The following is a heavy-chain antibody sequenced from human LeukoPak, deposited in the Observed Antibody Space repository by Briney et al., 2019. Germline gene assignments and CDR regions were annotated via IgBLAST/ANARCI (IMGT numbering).Heavy chain of an antibody. J-gene: IGHJ5*02. D-gene: IGHD3-10*01. CDR1: GFTFSSYS. V-gene: IGHV3-21*01. CDR2: ISSSSSYI. Sequence: PGGSLRLSCAASGFTFSSYSMNWVRQAPGKGLEWVSSISSSSSYIYYADSVKGRFTISRDNAKNSLYLQMNSLRAEDTAVYYCARDEDVGVSLWFGPNWFDPWGQGTLVTVSS. CDR3: ARDEDVGVSLWFGPNWFDP.